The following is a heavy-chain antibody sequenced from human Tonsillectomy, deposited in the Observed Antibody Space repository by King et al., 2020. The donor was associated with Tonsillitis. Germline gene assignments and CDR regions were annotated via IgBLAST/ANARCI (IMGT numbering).Heavy chain of an antibody. V-gene: IGHV4-39*01. J-gene: IGHJ5*02. D-gene: IGHD2-2*01. Sequence: LQLQESGPGLVKPSETLSLTCTVSGGSISSSSYYWGWIRQPPGKGLEWIGSIYYSGSTYYNPSLKSRVTISVDTSKNQFSLKLSSVTAADTAVYYCAGHKVRYCSSTSCYYNWFDPWGQGTLVTVSS. CDR2: IYYSGST. CDR3: AGHKVRYCSSTSCYYNWFDP. CDR1: GGSISSSSYY.